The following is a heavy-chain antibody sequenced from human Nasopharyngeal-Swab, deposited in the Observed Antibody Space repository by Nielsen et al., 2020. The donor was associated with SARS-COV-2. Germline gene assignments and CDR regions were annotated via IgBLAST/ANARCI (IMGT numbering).Heavy chain of an antibody. CDR1: GGSISSGSYY. Sequence: SETLSLTCTVSGGSISSGSYYWSWIRQPAGKGLEWIGRIYTSGSTNYNPSLKSRVTISVDTSKNQFSLKLSSVTAADTAVYYCARSGGGYFDYYYMDVWGKGTTVTVSS. J-gene: IGHJ6*03. V-gene: IGHV4-61*02. CDR3: ARSGGGYFDYYYMDV. D-gene: IGHD3-16*01. CDR2: IYTSGST.